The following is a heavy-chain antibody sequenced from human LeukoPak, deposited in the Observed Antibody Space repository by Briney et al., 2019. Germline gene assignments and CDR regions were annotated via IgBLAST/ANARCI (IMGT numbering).Heavy chain of an antibody. Sequence: GGSLRLSCAASGFTFTTYYMTWVRQAPGKGLEWLANISQDGRTKYYADSVEGRFAISRDNAINSVFLQMNSVRAEDTAVYYCARENWSNDYWDQGTLVTVSS. J-gene: IGHJ4*02. CDR1: GFTFTTYY. CDR3: ARENWSNDY. CDR2: ISQDGRTK. D-gene: IGHD1-1*01. V-gene: IGHV3-7*01.